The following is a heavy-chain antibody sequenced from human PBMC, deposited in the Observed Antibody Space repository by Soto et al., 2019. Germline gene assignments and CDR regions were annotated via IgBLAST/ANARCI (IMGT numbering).Heavy chain of an antibody. CDR2: ISGSGGST. V-gene: IGHV3-23*01. CDR3: AKDFHVYYDSVETDAFDI. D-gene: IGHD3-22*01. J-gene: IGHJ3*02. CDR1: GFTFSSYA. Sequence: GGSLRLSCAASGFTFSSYAMSWVRQAPGKGLEWVSAISGSGGSTYYADSVKGRFTISRDNSKNTLYLQMNSLRAEDTAVYYCAKDFHVYYDSVETDAFDIWGQGTMVTVSS.